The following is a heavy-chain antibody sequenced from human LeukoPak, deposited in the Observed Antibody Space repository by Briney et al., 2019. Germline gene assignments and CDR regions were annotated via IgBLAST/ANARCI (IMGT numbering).Heavy chain of an antibody. CDR1: GFTFNSYT. CDR3: ARDRDYGDYEGPSFADY. V-gene: IGHV3-21*01. D-gene: IGHD4-17*01. CDR2: ISSSSSYI. J-gene: IGHJ4*02. Sequence: GGSLRLSCAASGFTFNSYTMNWVRQAPGKGLEWVSSISSSSSYIYYADSVKGRFTISRDNAKNSLYLQMHSLRAEDTAVYYCARDRDYGDYEGPSFADYWGQGTLVTVSS.